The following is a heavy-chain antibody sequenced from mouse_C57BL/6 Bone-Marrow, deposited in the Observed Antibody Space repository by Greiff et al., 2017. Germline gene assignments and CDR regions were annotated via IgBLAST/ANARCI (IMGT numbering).Heavy chain of an antibody. CDR2: IDPSDSYT. Sequence: QVQLQQPGAELVMPGASVKLSCKASGYTFTSYWMHWVKQRPGQGLEWIGEIDPSDSYTNYNQKFKGKFTLTVDKSSSTAYMPLSSLTSEDSAVYYCATTIVYYYAMDYWGQGTSVTVSS. D-gene: IGHD2-12*01. CDR3: ATTIVYYYAMDY. J-gene: IGHJ4*01. V-gene: IGHV1-69*01. CDR1: GYTFTSYW.